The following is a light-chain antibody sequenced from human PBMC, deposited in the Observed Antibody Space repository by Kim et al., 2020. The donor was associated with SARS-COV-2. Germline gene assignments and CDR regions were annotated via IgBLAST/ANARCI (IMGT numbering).Light chain of an antibody. CDR3: NSRDSSGNPWV. Sequence: SALTQAPAVSVALGQTVRITCQGDSLRSYYASWYQQKPGQAPVLVIYGKNNRPSGIPDRFSGSSSGNTASLTITGAQAEDEADYYCNSRDSSGNPWVFG. J-gene: IGLJ3*02. CDR1: SLRSYY. V-gene: IGLV3-19*01. CDR2: GKN.